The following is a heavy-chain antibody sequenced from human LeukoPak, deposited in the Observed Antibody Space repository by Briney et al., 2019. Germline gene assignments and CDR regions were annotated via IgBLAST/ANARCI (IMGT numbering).Heavy chain of an antibody. Sequence: GGSLRLPCTASGFTFSGHWIHWVRQPPGMGLVWVSRINERGTDSMYAESVKGRFTISRDNAKNTVYLQMNSLRAEDTAVYYCVRDETLWTLDWWGQGTLVSVSS. J-gene: IGHJ4*02. CDR1: GFTFSGHW. CDR3: VRDETLWTLDW. CDR2: INERGTDS. D-gene: IGHD1-1*01. V-gene: IGHV3-74*03.